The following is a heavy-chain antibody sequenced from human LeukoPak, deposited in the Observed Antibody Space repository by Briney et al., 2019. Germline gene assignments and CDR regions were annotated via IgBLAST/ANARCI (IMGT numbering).Heavy chain of an antibody. V-gene: IGHV3-11*01. CDR3: AGLRVGATPSYFDY. J-gene: IGHJ4*02. D-gene: IGHD1-26*01. CDR1: GFTFSDYY. CDR2: ISSSGSTI. Sequence: PGGSLRLSCAASGFTFSDYYMSWIRQAPGKGLEWVSYISSSGSTIYYADSVKGRFTISRDNAKNSLYLQMNSLRAEDTAVYYCAGLRVGATPSYFDYWGQGTLVTVSS.